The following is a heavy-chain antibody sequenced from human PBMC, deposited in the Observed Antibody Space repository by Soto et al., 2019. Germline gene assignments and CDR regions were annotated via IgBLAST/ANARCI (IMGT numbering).Heavy chain of an antibody. Sequence: QLQLQESGPGLVKPSETLSLTCTVSAGSISSSSYYWGWIRQPPGKGLEWIGSIYYSGSTYYNPSLKSRVTISVDTSKNQVSLKLSSVTAADTAVYYCARLDYGCLCDYWGQGTLVTVSS. J-gene: IGHJ4*02. CDR1: AGSISSSSYY. V-gene: IGHV4-39*01. D-gene: IGHD4-17*01. CDR2: IYYSGST. CDR3: ARLDYGCLCDY.